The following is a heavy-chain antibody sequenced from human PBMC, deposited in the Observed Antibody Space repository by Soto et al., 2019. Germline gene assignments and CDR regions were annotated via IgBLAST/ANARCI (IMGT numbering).Heavy chain of an antibody. V-gene: IGHV3-30-3*01. D-gene: IGHD3-22*01. CDR2: ISYDGSNK. Sequence: QVPLVESGGGVVQPGRSLRLSCAASGFTFSSYAMHWVRQAPGKGLEWVAVISYDGSNKYYADSVKGRFTISRDNSKNTLYLQMNSLRAEDTAVYYCARRGSYDSSGLPDYWGQGTLVTVSS. CDR1: GFTFSSYA. J-gene: IGHJ4*02. CDR3: ARRGSYDSSGLPDY.